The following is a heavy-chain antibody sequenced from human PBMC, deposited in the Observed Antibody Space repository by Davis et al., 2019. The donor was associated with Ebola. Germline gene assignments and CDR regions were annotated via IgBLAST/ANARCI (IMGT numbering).Heavy chain of an antibody. CDR2: ISPFSGNT. V-gene: IGHV1-18*01. CDR3: AKRRDNGGNYFDH. J-gene: IGHJ4*02. D-gene: IGHD2-8*01. Sequence: AASVKVSCKASGGTFSTYIINWVRQAPGQGLEWMGWISPFSGNTLYAQNLQDRVTMTRDTSTTTVYMELRSLRPDDTAVYYCAKRRDNGGNYFDHWGQGTLVTVAS. CDR1: GGTFSTYI.